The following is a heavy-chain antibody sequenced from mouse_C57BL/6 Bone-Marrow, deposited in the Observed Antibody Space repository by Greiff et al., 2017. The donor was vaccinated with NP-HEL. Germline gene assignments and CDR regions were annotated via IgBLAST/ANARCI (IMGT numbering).Heavy chain of an antibody. D-gene: IGHD1-1*01. J-gene: IGHJ3*01. CDR1: GYTFTSYW. CDR2: IYPGSGST. V-gene: IGHV1-55*01. Sequence: QVQLQQSGAELVKPGASVKMSCKASGYTFTSYWITWVKQRPGQGLEWIGDIYPGSGSTNYNEKFKSKATLTVDTSSSTAYMQLSSLTSEDSAVYYCASREGYGSWFAYWGQGTLVTVSA. CDR3: ASREGYGSWFAY.